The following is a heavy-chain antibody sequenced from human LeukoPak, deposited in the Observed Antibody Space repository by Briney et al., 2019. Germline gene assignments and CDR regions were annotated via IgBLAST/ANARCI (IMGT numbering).Heavy chain of an antibody. CDR3: ARHLSYGSGSYYNFVY. D-gene: IGHD3-10*01. Sequence: GGSLRLSCAASGFTFSSYEMNWVRQAPGKGPEWGSYISSSGTTIYYADSVKGRFTISRDNAKDSLYLKMNSLRAEDTAVYYCARHLSYGSGSYYNFVYWGQGTPVTVSS. CDR1: GFTFSSYE. CDR2: ISSSGTTI. V-gene: IGHV3-48*03. J-gene: IGHJ4*02.